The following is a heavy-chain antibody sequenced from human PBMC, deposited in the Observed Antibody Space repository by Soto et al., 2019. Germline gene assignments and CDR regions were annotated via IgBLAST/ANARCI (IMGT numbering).Heavy chain of an antibody. CDR2: IIPILGIA. J-gene: IGHJ4*02. CDR1: GGTFSSYT. CDR3: ARAVGTGGGAY. D-gene: IGHD3-10*01. Sequence: QVQLVQSGAEVKKPGSSVKVSCKASGGTFSSYTISWVRQAPGQGLEWMGRIIPILGIANYAQKFQGRVTLPADKSPSPAYMELSSRRSEDTAVYYCARAVGTGGGAYWGQGTLVTVSS. V-gene: IGHV1-69*02.